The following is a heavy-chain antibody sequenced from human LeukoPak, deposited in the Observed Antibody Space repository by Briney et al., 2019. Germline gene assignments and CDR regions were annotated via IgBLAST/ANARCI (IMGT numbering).Heavy chain of an antibody. CDR1: GGSFSGYY. CDR3: ARDSSSSWSLDAFDI. Sequence: SETLSLTCAVYGGSFSGYYWSWIRQPPGKGLEWIGEINHSGSTNYNPSLKSRVTISVDTSKNQFSLKLSSVTAADTAVYYCARDSSSSWSLDAFDIWGQGTMVTVSS. CDR2: INHSGST. J-gene: IGHJ3*02. V-gene: IGHV4-34*01. D-gene: IGHD6-13*01.